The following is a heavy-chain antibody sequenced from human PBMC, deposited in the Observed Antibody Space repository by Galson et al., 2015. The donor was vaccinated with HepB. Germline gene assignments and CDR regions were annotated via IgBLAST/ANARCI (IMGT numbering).Heavy chain of an antibody. J-gene: IGHJ6*03. Sequence: SLRLSCAASGFTSENFAMHWVRQAPGKGLEWVSAITYNSGSTDYADSVKGRFTISRDNAKKPLYLQMDSLRPEDTALYYCAKDGGAYHHYYTDVRGRGTTVSVSS. CDR2: ITYNSGST. D-gene: IGHD2-2*01. CDR1: GFTSENFA. V-gene: IGHV3-9*02. CDR3: AKDGGAYHHYYTDV.